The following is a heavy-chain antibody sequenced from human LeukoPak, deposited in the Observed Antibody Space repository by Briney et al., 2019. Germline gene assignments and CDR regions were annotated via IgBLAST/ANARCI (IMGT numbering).Heavy chain of an antibody. CDR3: ARGRPSTYVWGSYHPELDY. V-gene: IGHV4-39*07. J-gene: IGHJ4*02. Sequence: SETLSLTCSVSGGSISSSSYYWGWIRQPPGKGLEWIGSIYYSGSTYYNPSLKSRVTISVDTSKNQFSLKLSSVTAADTAVYYCARGRPSTYVWGSYHPELDYWGQGTLVTVSS. CDR2: IYYSGST. CDR1: GGSISSSSYY. D-gene: IGHD3-16*02.